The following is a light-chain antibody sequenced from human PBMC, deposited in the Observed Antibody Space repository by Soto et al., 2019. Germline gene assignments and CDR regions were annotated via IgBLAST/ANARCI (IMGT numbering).Light chain of an antibody. CDR3: QQYNNWPPWT. CDR1: QSVSSN. Sequence: EVVMTQSPATLSVSPGERATLSCRASQSVSSNLAWYQQKPGQAPRLLIYGASTRATGIPARFSGSGSGTESTLTISSLQSEDVAVDYCQQYNNWPPWTFGQGTKVEIK. J-gene: IGKJ1*01. V-gene: IGKV3-15*01. CDR2: GAS.